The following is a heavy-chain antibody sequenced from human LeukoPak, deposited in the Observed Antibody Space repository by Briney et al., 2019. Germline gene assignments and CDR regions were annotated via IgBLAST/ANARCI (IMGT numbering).Heavy chain of an antibody. Sequence: ASVKVSCKAAGYDFTTFGIMWVREAPGQGLEWMGWISTSKTYTRYAQKVQGRATLTTDPSTSTAYLELTSLTSDDTAVYFCARASDTSWPFDFWGQGTKVTVSS. V-gene: IGHV1-18*01. CDR1: GYDFTTFG. CDR2: ISTSKTYT. J-gene: IGHJ4*02. CDR3: ARASDTSWPFDF. D-gene: IGHD2-2*01.